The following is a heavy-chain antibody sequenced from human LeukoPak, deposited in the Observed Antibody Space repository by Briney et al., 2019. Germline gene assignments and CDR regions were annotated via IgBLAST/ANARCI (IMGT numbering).Heavy chain of an antibody. V-gene: IGHV4-39*07. CDR2: IFHTGTT. J-gene: IGHJ2*01. CDR1: GGSISSSGYY. Sequence: SETLSLTCTVSGGSISSSGYYWGWIRQPPGKGLEWVASIFHTGTTYYNPSLKSRVTISVDTSKNQFSLKLSSVTAADTAVYYCAKQSYYPDWYFDLWGRGTLVTVSS. CDR3: AKQSYYPDWYFDL. D-gene: IGHD3-10*01.